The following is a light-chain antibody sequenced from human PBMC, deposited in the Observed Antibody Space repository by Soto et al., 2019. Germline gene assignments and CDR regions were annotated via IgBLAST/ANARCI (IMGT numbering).Light chain of an antibody. Sequence: EVVMTQSPATLSVSPGERATLSCRASQSVSTNLVWYQQKPGQAPRLLIYGTSTRATGIPARFSGSGSGTEFTLTISSRQSEDSAVYYCHQYNNWPPLTFGGGTKVEI. V-gene: IGKV3-15*01. CDR1: QSVSTN. CDR3: HQYNNWPPLT. CDR2: GTS. J-gene: IGKJ4*01.